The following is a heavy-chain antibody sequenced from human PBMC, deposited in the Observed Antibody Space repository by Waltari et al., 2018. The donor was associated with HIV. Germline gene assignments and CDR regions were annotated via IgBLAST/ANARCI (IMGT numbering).Heavy chain of an antibody. J-gene: IGHJ4*02. Sequence: EVQLLESGGGLVQPGGSLRLSCAASGVTFSSSAMSWVRQAPGKGLQWVSCISGSGGSTYYADSVKGRFTISRDNSKNTLYLQMNSLRAEDTAVYYCAKDIRTYYDSSGPLGYWGQGTLVTVSS. CDR3: AKDIRTYYDSSGPLGY. CDR2: ISGSGGST. CDR1: GVTFSSSA. V-gene: IGHV3-23*01. D-gene: IGHD3-22*01.